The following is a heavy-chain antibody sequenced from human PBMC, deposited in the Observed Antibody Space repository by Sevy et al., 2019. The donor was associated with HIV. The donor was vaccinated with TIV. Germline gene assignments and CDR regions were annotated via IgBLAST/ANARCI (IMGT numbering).Heavy chain of an antibody. CDR3: ATRYGDLDALDL. J-gene: IGHJ3*01. V-gene: IGHV3-53*01. D-gene: IGHD4-17*01. Sequence: GGSLRLSCAASGFTVRDNYMTWVRQAPGKGLEWVSLIYSGGATYYADSVKGRFTISRVSSKNTLYLQMNSLRAEDTAVYYCATRYGDLDALDLWGQGTRVTVSS. CDR2: IYSGGAT. CDR1: GFTVRDNY.